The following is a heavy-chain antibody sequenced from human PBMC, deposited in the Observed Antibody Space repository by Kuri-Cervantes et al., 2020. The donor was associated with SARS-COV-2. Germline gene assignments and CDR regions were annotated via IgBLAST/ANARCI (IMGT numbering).Heavy chain of an antibody. CDR3: ARDELIDY. CDR2: IKSDGSYK. Sequence: GESLKISCAASGFTFSGHWIHWVRQAPGKGLVWVSRIKSDGSYKNNADSVKGRFTLSRDNAKNLLFLQMNSLRAEDTAVYYCARDELIDYWGQGTPVTVSS. J-gene: IGHJ4*02. V-gene: IGHV3-74*01. D-gene: IGHD5-24*01. CDR1: GFTFSGHW.